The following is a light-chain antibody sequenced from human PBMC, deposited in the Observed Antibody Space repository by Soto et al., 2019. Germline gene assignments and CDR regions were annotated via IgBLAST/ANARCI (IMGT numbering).Light chain of an antibody. V-gene: IGKV3-20*01. J-gene: IGKJ1*01. Sequence: EIVLTQSPVTLSLSPGERATLSCRASQSLSSSYLAWYQQRPGQAPRLLIYDASSRAAGIPDRFSGSGSGTDFTLTISRLEPEDFAVYYCQQYGASPPWTFGQGTKVDIK. CDR1: QSLSSSY. CDR2: DAS. CDR3: QQYGASPPWT.